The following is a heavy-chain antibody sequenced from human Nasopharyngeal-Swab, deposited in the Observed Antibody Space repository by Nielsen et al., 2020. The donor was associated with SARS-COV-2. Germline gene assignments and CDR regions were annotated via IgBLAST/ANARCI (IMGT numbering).Heavy chain of an antibody. CDR1: GFTFSSYG. CDR3: ARSPGEGSWYGYNWFDP. J-gene: IGHJ5*02. V-gene: IGHV3-30*03. D-gene: IGHD6-13*01. Sequence: GESLKISCAASGFTFSSYGMHWVRQAPGKGLEWVAVISYDGSNKYYADSVKGRFTISRDNSKNTLYLQMNSLRAEDTAVYYCARSPGEGSWYGYNWFDPWGQGTLVTVSS. CDR2: ISYDGSNK.